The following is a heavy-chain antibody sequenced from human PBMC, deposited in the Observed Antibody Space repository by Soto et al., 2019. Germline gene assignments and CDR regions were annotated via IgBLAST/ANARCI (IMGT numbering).Heavy chain of an antibody. Sequence: VSLGVSCKASGYSVIRYAMHWVRQAPIQSLELMGWSNAGNGNTKYSQKFQGRGTITRDTSASTGYIVLSSLRSEDTAVYYWARSLYYDFWSGSVYGMDVWGQGTTV. CDR2: SNAGNGNT. CDR3: ARSLYYDFWSGSVYGMDV. D-gene: IGHD3-3*01. V-gene: IGHV1-3*01. J-gene: IGHJ6*02. CDR1: GYSVIRYA.